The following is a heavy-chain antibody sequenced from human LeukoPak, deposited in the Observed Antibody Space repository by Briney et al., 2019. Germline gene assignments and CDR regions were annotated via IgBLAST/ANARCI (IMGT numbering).Heavy chain of an antibody. CDR1: GFTFSTYV. CDR2: ISDSGGSS. CDR3: GRYYVMDV. Sequence: GGSLRHSCVASGFTFSTYVMDWVRQAPGKGLEWVSTISDSGGSSYCADSVKGRFTISRDNSKSTLYLQMNSLRAEDTAVYYCGRYYVMDVWGQGTSVSVSS. J-gene: IGHJ6*02. V-gene: IGHV3-23*01.